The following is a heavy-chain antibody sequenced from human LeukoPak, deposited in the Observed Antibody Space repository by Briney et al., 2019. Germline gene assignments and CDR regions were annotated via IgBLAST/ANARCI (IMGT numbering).Heavy chain of an antibody. CDR1: GYTFTSYH. CDR3: ARVRSVGATPLVVRDAFDI. D-gene: IGHD1-26*01. V-gene: IGHV1-8*01. Sequence: ASVKVSCKASGYTFTSYHINWVRQATGQGLEWVGWMYPNSDNTGYAEKFQDRVTMTRNTSISTAYMELSSLRSEDTAVYYCARVRSVGATPLVVRDAFDIWGQGAVVTVSS. J-gene: IGHJ3*02. CDR2: MYPNSDNT.